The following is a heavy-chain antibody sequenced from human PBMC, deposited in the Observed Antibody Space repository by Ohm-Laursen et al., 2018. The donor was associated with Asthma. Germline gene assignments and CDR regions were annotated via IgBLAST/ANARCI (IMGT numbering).Heavy chain of an antibody. CDR1: GFTFRNYA. Sequence: SLRLSCSAPGFTFRNYAMTWVRQAPGKGLEWVASISTASSFIYYADSVRGRFTTSRDNARNSVYLQMNSLRAEDTALYYCARIGPEWELPGREYSLHHWGEGTLVTVSS. CDR3: ARIGPEWELPGREYSLHH. CDR2: ISTASSFI. V-gene: IGHV3-21*01. D-gene: IGHD1-26*01. J-gene: IGHJ1*01.